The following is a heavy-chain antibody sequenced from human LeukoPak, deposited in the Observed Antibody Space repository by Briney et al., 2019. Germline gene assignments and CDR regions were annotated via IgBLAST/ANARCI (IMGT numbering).Heavy chain of an antibody. Sequence: GGSLRLSCAASGFTFSSYWMSWVRQAPGKGLEWVAKIKQDGSGKYYVDSVKGRFTISRDNAENSLYLQMNSLRVEDTAVYYCARSDFWSGYHRGYFDYWGQGTLVTVSS. CDR2: IKQDGSGK. D-gene: IGHD3-3*01. CDR3: ARSDFWSGYHRGYFDY. J-gene: IGHJ4*02. V-gene: IGHV3-7*05. CDR1: GFTFSSYW.